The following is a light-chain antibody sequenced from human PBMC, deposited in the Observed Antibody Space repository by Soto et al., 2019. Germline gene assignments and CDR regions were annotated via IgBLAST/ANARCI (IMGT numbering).Light chain of an antibody. Sequence: QSLDTMSSYTSDRVKECRTASQYINTRLAWYQHRPGQAPRLLIYQTSIRAAGIPARFSDSGSGTDFALTISDVQPEDCALYCRHQRQSRPLTFGQGTKADIK. J-gene: IGKJ1*01. CDR1: QYINTR. V-gene: IGKV3-11*01. CDR3: HQRQSRPLT. CDR2: QTS.